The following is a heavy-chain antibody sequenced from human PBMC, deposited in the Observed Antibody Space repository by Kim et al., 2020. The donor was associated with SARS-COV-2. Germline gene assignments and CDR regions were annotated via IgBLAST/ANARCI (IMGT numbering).Heavy chain of an antibody. D-gene: IGHD2-2*02. Sequence: PSLKSRVTISVDTSKNQSSRKLSSVAAADTAVYYCARREYQLLYRRYFDYWGQGTLVTVSS. V-gene: IGHV4-34*13. CDR3: ARREYQLLYRRYFDY. J-gene: IGHJ4*02.